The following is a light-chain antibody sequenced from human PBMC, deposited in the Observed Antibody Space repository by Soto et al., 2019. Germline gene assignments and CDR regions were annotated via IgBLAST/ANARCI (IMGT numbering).Light chain of an antibody. CDR1: QSINTY. Sequence: KVPLSXSSLSAYIREXXXXXXXASQSINTYSNWYRQKXGKAPKLLIYAASXLQSGVPSRFSGSGSETEFTLSTSSLQPEDFATYFCQQTYIALWAFCQGTKVDIK. CDR3: QQTYIALWA. CDR2: AAS. V-gene: IGKV1-39*01. J-gene: IGKJ1*01.